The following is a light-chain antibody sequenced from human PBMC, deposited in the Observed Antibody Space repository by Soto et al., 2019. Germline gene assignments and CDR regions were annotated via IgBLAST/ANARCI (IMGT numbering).Light chain of an antibody. CDR3: ATWDDSLKGV. Sequence: SVLTQPRSVSGSPGQSVTISCTGTSSDVGGFDYVSWYQQHPGKAPKFIIYDVSKRPSGVPDRFSGSKSGNTASLTVSGLQAEDEADYYCATWDDSLKGVFGTGTKVTVL. CDR1: SSDVGGFDY. V-gene: IGLV2-11*01. J-gene: IGLJ1*01. CDR2: DVS.